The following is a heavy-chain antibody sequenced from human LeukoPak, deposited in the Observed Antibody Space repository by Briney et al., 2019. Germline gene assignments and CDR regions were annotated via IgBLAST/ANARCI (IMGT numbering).Heavy chain of an antibody. CDR1: GYTFTGYY. Sequence: ASVKVSCKASGYTFTGYYMHWVRQAPGQGLEWMGWINPSSGGTNYAQKFQGRVTMTRDTSISTAYMELSRLRSDDTAVYYCARARFRSIVGAISEVNYWGQGTLVTVSS. J-gene: IGHJ4*02. D-gene: IGHD1-26*01. V-gene: IGHV1-2*02. CDR3: ARARFRSIVGAISEVNY. CDR2: INPSSGGT.